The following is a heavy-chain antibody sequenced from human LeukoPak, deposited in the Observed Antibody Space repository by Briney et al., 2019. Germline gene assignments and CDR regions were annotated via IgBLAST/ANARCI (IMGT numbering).Heavy chain of an antibody. J-gene: IGHJ4*02. CDR2: INEDGSET. CDR3: ARDFSGEFDY. CDR1: GFKFGNYP. Sequence: GGSLRLSCAASGFKFGNYPMNWIRRAPGQGLEWVANINEDGSETYYVDPVMGRFTISRDNVRNSLYLQMDSLRVEDTATYYCARDFSGEFDYWGQGTLVTVST. V-gene: IGHV3-7*01. D-gene: IGHD7-27*01.